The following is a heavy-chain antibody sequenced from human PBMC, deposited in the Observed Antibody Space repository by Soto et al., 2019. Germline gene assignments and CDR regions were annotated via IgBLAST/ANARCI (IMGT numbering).Heavy chain of an antibody. J-gene: IGHJ4*02. CDR3: HGYGY. CDR1: GFSVTANY. D-gene: IGHD5-12*01. Sequence: EVQVVESGGGLIQPGGSLRHSCEVSGFSVTANYMSWVRQAPGKGLEWVSVIYSGGSTYYIDSVKGGFSISRDISKNTLYLQMNSLRAEDTAVYYCHGYGYWGQGTLVTVSS. V-gene: IGHV3-53*01. CDR2: IYSGGST.